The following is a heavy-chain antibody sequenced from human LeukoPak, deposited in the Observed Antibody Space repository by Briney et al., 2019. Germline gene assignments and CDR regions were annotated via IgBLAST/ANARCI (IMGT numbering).Heavy chain of an antibody. D-gene: IGHD1-26*01. CDR1: GDSISTSSSY. J-gene: IGHJ4*02. Sequence: SETLSLTCTVSGDSISTSSSYWGWIRQPPGEGLEWIGSIYYSGSTYYNTSLKSRVTISVDTSKNQFSLRLNSVTAADTAVYYCARDASGSYYVGPFNWGQGTLVTVSS. CDR2: IYYSGST. V-gene: IGHV4-39*02. CDR3: ARDASGSYYVGPFN.